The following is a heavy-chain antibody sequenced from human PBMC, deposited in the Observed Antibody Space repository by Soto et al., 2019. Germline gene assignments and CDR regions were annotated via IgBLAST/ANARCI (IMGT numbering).Heavy chain of an antibody. D-gene: IGHD6-19*01. CDR2: ISYDGSNK. V-gene: IGHV3-30*03. J-gene: IGHJ3*02. CDR3: ARNPDIAVAGIGAFDI. Sequence: GGSLRLSCAASGFTFSSYGMHWVRQAPGKGLEWVAVISYDGSNKYYADSVKGRLTISRDNSKNTLYLQMNSLRGEDTAVYYCARNPDIAVAGIGAFDIWGQGTMVTVSS. CDR1: GFTFSSYG.